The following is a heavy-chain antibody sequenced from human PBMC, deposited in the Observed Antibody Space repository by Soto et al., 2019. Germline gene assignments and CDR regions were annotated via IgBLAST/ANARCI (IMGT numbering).Heavy chain of an antibody. J-gene: IGHJ4*02. CDR1: GGSISSSXXY. Sequence: SETLSLTCTVSGGSISSSXXYWGWIRQPPGKGLEWIGSIYYSGSTYYTLSLKSRVTISVDTSKNQFSLKLSSVTAADTAVYYCGTSTPSYSSSWYGWTAKXXLVPLDYWGQGTLVTVSS. V-gene: IGHV4-39*01. CDR2: IYYSGST. D-gene: IGHD6-13*01. CDR3: GTSTPSYSSSWYGWTAKXXLVPLDY.